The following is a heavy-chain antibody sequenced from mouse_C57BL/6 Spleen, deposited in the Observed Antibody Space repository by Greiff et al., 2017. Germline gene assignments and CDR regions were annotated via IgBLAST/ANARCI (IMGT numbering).Heavy chain of an antibody. J-gene: IGHJ1*03. V-gene: IGHV1-63*01. CDR1: GYTFTHYW. CDR2: IYPGGGYT. Sequence: QVQLQQSGAELVRPGTSVKMSCKASGYTFTHYWIGWAKQRPGHGLEWIGDIYPGGGYTNYHEKFKGKDTLTADKSSSTAYLQFSSLTSEDSAIYYCARNYGIKYWYFDVWGTGTTVTVSS. D-gene: IGHD1-1*01. CDR3: ARNYGIKYWYFDV.